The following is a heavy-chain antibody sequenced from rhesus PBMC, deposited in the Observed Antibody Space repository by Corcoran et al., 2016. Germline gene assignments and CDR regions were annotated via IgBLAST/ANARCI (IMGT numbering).Heavy chain of an antibody. CDR3: ARSRPVDY. D-gene: IGHD1-14*01. Sequence: QVQLQESGPGVVKPSETLSLTCAVSGGSISSYLWGWIRQPPGKGLEWIGQIDGGSGRTSYNPSLKSGVTISSDTAKNQFSLKLSSVTAADTALYYCARSRPVDYWGQGVLVTVSS. CDR1: GGSISSYL. CDR2: IDGGSGRT. V-gene: IGHV4-147*01. J-gene: IGHJ4*01.